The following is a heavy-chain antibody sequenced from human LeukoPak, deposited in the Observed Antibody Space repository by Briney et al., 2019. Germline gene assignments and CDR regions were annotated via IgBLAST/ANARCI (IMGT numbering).Heavy chain of an antibody. CDR1: GLIFSKYW. J-gene: IGHJ4*02. CDR3: ARDASALY. CDR2: IKPDVSEQ. V-gene: IGHV3-7*01. D-gene: IGHD6-19*01. Sequence: GGSLRLSCVASGLIFSKYWMTWVRQAPGKGLEWVATIKPDVSEQYYLDSVKGRFTISRDNARDSLYLQMNSLRDDDTSVYYCARDASALYWGRGTPVTVSS.